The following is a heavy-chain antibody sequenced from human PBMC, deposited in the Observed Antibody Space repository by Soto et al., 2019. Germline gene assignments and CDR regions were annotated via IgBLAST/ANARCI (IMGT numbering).Heavy chain of an antibody. Sequence: QVQLVQSGAEVKKPGSSVKVSCKASGGTFSSYAISWVRQAPGQGLEWMGGIIPIFGTANYAQKFQGRVTINADESTSTAYMELSSLRSEDTAVYYCARGRSSSDRFTYYYYGMDVWGQGTTVTVSS. CDR1: GGTFSSYA. CDR3: ARGRSSSDRFTYYYYGMDV. J-gene: IGHJ6*02. V-gene: IGHV1-69*01. CDR2: IIPIFGTA. D-gene: IGHD6-13*01.